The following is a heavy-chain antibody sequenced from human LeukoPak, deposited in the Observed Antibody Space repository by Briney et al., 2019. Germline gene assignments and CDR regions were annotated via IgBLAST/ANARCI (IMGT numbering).Heavy chain of an antibody. J-gene: IGHJ6*03. V-gene: IGHV1-58*02. Sequence: ASVKVSCKASGFTFTSSAMQWVRQARGQRLEWIGWIVVGSGNTNYAQKFQERVTITRDMSTSTAYMELSSLRSEDTAVYYCAATSDVFDIGGTAAGYYYYMDVWGKGTTVTVSS. CDR2: IVVGSGNT. CDR1: GFTFTSSA. CDR3: AATSDVFDIGGTAAGYYYYMDV. D-gene: IGHD6-13*01.